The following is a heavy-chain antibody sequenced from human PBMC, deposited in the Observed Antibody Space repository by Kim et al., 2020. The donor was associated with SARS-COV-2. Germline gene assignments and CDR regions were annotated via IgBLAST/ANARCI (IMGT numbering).Heavy chain of an antibody. CDR3: ARGAELYSTADWFDP. CDR1: GGSISSYY. V-gene: IGHV4-59*01. D-gene: IGHD3-10*01. CDR2: IYYSGNT. Sequence: SETLSLTCTVSGGSISSYYWSWIRQPPGKGLEWIGYIYYSGNTNYNPSLKSRVTISVDTSKNQFSLKLTSVTAADTAVYYCARGAELYSTADWFDPWGQGTLVTVSS. J-gene: IGHJ5*02.